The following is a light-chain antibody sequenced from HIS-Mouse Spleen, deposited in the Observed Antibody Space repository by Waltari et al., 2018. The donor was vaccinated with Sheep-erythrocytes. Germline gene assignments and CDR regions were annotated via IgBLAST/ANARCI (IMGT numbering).Light chain of an antibody. Sequence: SYELTQPPSVSVSPGQTASITCSGDKLGDKYACWYHQKPGQSPVLVIYQDSKRPSGSPGRCSGSNSGNTATLTISGTQAMDEADYYCQAWDSSTVVFGEGTKLTVL. CDR3: QAWDSSTVV. V-gene: IGLV3-1*01. CDR2: QDS. J-gene: IGLJ2*01. CDR1: KLGDKY.